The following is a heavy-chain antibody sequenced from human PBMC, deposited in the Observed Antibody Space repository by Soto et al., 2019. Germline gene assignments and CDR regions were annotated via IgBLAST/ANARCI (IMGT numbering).Heavy chain of an antibody. Sequence: GGSLRLSCAASGFTFSSYDMHWVRQATGKGLEWVSAIGTAGDTYYPGSVKGRFTISRENAKNSLYLQMNSLRAEDTAVYYCARDAAEPGWLFYGMDVWGQGTTVTVSS. D-gene: IGHD3-22*01. J-gene: IGHJ6*02. CDR1: GFTFSSYD. CDR2: IGTAGDT. V-gene: IGHV3-13*01. CDR3: ARDAAEPGWLFYGMDV.